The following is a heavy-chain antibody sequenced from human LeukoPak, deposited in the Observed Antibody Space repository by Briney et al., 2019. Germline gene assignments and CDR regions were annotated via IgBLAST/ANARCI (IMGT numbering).Heavy chain of an antibody. CDR1: GYAFTSYA. CDR3: ARSYSSSWYDEYYYYYFMDV. D-gene: IGHD6-13*01. Sequence: ASVKVSCKASGYAFTSYAMNWVRQAPGQGLEWMGWINTNTGNPTYAQGFTGRFVFSLDTSVSTAYLQISSLKAEDTAVYYCARSYSSSWYDEYYYYYFMDVWGKGTTVTVSS. CDR2: INTNTGNP. J-gene: IGHJ6*03. V-gene: IGHV7-4-1*02.